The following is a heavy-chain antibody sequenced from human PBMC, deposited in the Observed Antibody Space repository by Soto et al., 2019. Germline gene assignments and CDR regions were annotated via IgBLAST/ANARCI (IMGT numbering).Heavy chain of an antibody. V-gene: IGHV3-21*01. J-gene: IGHJ4*02. CDR2: INGRSNYK. D-gene: IGHD1-26*01. CDR3: VREDGLVGSNSAFDY. CDR1: GFSFSTYN. Sequence: GGSLRLSCATSGFSFSTYNMNWVRQAPGEGLEWVSSINGRSNYKYYTDSVKGRFAISRDNPKNSLYLQMDSLRVEDTAVYYCVREDGLVGSNSAFDYWGQGTLVTVSS.